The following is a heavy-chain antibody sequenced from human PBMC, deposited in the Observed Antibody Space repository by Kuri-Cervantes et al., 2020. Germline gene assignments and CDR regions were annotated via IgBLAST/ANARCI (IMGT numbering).Heavy chain of an antibody. CDR1: GFTSSSYA. Sequence: SLKISCAAAGFTSSSYAMHWVRQAPGKGLEWVAVISYDGSNKYYADSVKGRFTISRDNSKNTLYLQMNSLRAEDTAVYYCAREIMVGWLQHKYGMDVWGQGTTVTVSS. CDR3: AREIMVGWLQHKYGMDV. CDR2: ISYDGSNK. D-gene: IGHD5-24*01. J-gene: IGHJ6*02. V-gene: IGHV3-30-3*01.